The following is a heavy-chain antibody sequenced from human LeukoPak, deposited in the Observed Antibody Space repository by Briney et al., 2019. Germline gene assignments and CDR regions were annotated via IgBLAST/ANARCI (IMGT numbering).Heavy chain of an antibody. D-gene: IGHD4/OR15-4a*01. CDR1: GGSNSSYY. CDR3: ARGAYYYYYGMDV. CDR2: IYYSGST. J-gene: IGHJ6*02. Sequence: SETLSLTCTVSGGSNSSYYWSWIRQPPGKGLEWIGYIYYSGSTNYNPSLKSRVTISVDTSKNQFSLKLSSVTAADTAVYYCARGAYYYYYGMDVWGQGTTVTVSS. V-gene: IGHV4-59*08.